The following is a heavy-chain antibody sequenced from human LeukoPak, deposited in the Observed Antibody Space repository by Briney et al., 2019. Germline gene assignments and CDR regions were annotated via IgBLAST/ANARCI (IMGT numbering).Heavy chain of an antibody. D-gene: IGHD2-8*02. V-gene: IGHV3-74*01. CDR1: GFTFSTYW. J-gene: IGHJ5*02. CDR3: ARVVLVGAYQIDL. Sequence: GGSLRLSCAASGFTFSTYWMHWVRQAPGTGLVWVSRINGDGSTTTYADSVKGRFTISRDNAKSTLYLQVNSLRVEDAAVYYCARVVLVGAYQIDLWGQGTLVTVSS. CDR2: INGDGSTT.